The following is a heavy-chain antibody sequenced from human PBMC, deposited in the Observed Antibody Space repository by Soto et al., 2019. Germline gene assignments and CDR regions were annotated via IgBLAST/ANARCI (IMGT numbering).Heavy chain of an antibody. CDR1: GGSFSGYY. J-gene: IGHJ5*02. CDR3: ARGHFEVSSIFGVVTTRWFDP. D-gene: IGHD3-3*01. V-gene: IGHV4-34*01. Sequence: SETLSLTCAVYGGSFSGYYWSWIRQPPGKGLEWIGEINHSGSTNYNPSLKSRVTISVDTSKNQFSLKLSSVTAADTAVYYCARGHFEVSSIFGVVTTRWFDPWGQGTLVTVSS. CDR2: INHSGST.